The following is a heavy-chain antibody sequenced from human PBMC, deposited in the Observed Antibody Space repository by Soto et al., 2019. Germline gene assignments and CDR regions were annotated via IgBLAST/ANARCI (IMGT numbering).Heavy chain of an antibody. CDR1: GDSISNYY. J-gene: IGHJ4*02. Sequence: NPSETLSLTCTVSGDSISNYYWSWIRQPAGKGPEWIGRLSTSGSTSYNPSLRSRVTMSVDTSKNQFSLMLNSVTAADTAVYYCRRDFDFWGQGTLVTVSS. CDR2: LSTSGST. V-gene: IGHV4-4*07. CDR3: RRDFDF. D-gene: IGHD6-6*01.